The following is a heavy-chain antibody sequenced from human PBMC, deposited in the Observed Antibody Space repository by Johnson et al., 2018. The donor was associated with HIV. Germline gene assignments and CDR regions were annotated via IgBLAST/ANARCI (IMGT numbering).Heavy chain of an antibody. CDR1: GFTFSSYA. V-gene: IGHV3-23*04. CDR2: ISGSGGST. CDR3: AKVSDRIADARGGAFDI. J-gene: IGHJ3*02. D-gene: IGHD6-13*01. Sequence: VQLVESGGGLVQPGGSLRLSCAASGFTFSSYAMSWVRQAPGKGLEWVSAISGSGGSTYYADSVKGRFTISRDNSKNTLYLQMNSLRAEDTAVYYCAKVSDRIADARGGAFDIWGQGTMVTVSS.